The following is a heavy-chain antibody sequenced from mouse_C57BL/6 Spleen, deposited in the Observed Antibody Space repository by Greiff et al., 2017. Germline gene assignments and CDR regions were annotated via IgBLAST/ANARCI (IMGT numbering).Heavy chain of an antibody. CDR1: GFSLTSYG. Sequence: VQLQESGPGLVAPSPSLSITCTVSGFSLTSYGVSWVRQPPGQGLEWLGVIWGAGCTNYHSALVSRQSISKDNSKCKVFLKLNSLQTDDTATYYCAKRGDDYGFWFAYWGQGTLVTVSA. J-gene: IGHJ3*01. V-gene: IGHV2-3*01. CDR3: AKRGDDYGFWFAY. D-gene: IGHD2-4*01. CDR2: IWGAGCT.